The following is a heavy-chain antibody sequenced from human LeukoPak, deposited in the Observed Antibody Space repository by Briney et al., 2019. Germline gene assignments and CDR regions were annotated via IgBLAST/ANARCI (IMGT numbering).Heavy chain of an antibody. CDR3: ARVEEGLYVLRYFDRMDV. V-gene: IGHV3-30*04. CDR1: GFTFSSYA. D-gene: IGHD3-9*01. J-gene: IGHJ6*04. Sequence: AGRSLRLSCAASGFTFSSYAMHWVRQAPGKGLEGVAVISYDGSNKYYADSVKGRFTISRDNSKNTLYLQMNSLRAEDTAVYYCARVEEGLYVLRYFDRMDVWGKGTTVTVSS. CDR2: ISYDGSNK.